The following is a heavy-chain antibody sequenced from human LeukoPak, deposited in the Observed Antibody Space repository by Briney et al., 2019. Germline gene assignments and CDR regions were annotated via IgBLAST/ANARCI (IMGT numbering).Heavy chain of an antibody. CDR1: GGSISSFY. D-gene: IGHD1-1*01. J-gene: IGHJ5*02. CDR3: ARHGTSGTNLNWFDP. V-gene: IGHV4-59*01. CDR2: IYYSGST. Sequence: SETLSLTCTVSGGSISSFYGSWIRKPPGKDLGWIGYIYYSGSTSYNPSLKSRVTISVDTSKNQFSLKLSSVTAADTAVYYCARHGTSGTNLNWFDPWGQGTLVTVSS.